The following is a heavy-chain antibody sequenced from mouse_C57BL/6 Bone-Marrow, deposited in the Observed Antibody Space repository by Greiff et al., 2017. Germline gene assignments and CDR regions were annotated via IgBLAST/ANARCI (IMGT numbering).Heavy chain of an antibody. D-gene: IGHD1-1*01. CDR1: GFNIKDDY. J-gene: IGHJ2*01. V-gene: IGHV14-4*01. CDR2: IDPENGDT. CDR3: TDSYYYGSADY. Sequence: EVKLVESGAELVRPGASVKLSCTASGFNIKDDYMHWVKQRPEQGLEWIGWIDPENGDTEYASRFQGKATITAETSSNTAYLQLSSLTSEDTAVYYFTDSYYYGSADYWSQGTTLTVSS.